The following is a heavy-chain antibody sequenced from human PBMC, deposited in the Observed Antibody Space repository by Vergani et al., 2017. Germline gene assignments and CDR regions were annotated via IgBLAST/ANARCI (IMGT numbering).Heavy chain of an antibody. D-gene: IGHD3-10*01. CDR3: ARQGAPYGSGSYRDYYYGMDV. V-gene: IGHV4-38-2*01. CDR1: DFISNGHY. J-gene: IGHJ6*02. Sequence: QVQLQESGPGLVKPSETLSLICDVFDFISNGHYWGWIRQSPEKGLEWIGSIYHSGSTYYNPSLKSRVTISVDTSKNQFSLKLSSVTAADTAVYYCARQGAPYGSGSYRDYYYGMDVWGQXT. CDR2: IYHSGST.